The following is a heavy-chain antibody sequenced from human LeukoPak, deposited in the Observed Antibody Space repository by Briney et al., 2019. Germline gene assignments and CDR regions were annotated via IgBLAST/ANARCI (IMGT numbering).Heavy chain of an antibody. D-gene: IGHD6-19*01. CDR1: GGSFSGYY. V-gene: IGHV4-34*01. CDR3: ARGRIPIAVAVPFDS. Sequence: KSSETLSLTCAVYGGSFSGYYWSWIRQPPGKGLEWIGEINHSGSTNYNPSLKSRVTISVDTSKNQFSLKVRSVTAADTAVYYCARGRIPIAVAVPFDSWGQGILVTVSS. CDR2: INHSGST. J-gene: IGHJ4*02.